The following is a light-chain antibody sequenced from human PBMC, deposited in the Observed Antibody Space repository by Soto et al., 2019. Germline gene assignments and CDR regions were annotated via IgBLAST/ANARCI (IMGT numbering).Light chain of an antibody. J-gene: IGLJ2*01. CDR2: EAS. CDR1: SSDIGSYNL. CDR3: CSYAGSSTFVV. V-gene: IGLV2-23*02. Sequence: QSALTQPASVSGSPGQSITISCTGTSSDIGSYNLVSWYQHHPGKAPKLMIYEASQRPSGVSIRFSGSKSGNTASLTISGLQAEDEADYYCCSYAGSSTFVVFGGGTKLTVL.